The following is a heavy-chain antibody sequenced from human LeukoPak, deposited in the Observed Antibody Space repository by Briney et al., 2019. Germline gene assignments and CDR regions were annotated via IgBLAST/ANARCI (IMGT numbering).Heavy chain of an antibody. Sequence: GASVKVSCKASDYTFTSYGISWVRQAPGQGLEWMGWINPNSGGTNYAQKFQGRVTMTRDTSISTAYMELSRLRSDDTAMYYCVRIYRGPDYWGQGTLVTVSS. J-gene: IGHJ4*02. CDR2: INPNSGGT. D-gene: IGHD3-10*01. CDR1: DYTFTSYG. CDR3: VRIYRGPDY. V-gene: IGHV1-2*02.